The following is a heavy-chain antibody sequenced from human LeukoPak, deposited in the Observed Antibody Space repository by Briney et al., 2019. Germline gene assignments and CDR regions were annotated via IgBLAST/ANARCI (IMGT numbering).Heavy chain of an antibody. CDR1: GGSISSSSYY. D-gene: IGHD3-10*01. CDR3: AGETFYFGSGSHYNY. V-gene: IGHV4-39*07. Sequence: SETLSLTCTVSGGSISSSSYYWGWIRQPPGKGLEWIGSIYYSGSTYYNPSLKSRVTISVDTSKNQFSLQLNSVTPEDTAVYYCAGETFYFGSGSHYNYWGQGTLVTVSS. J-gene: IGHJ4*02. CDR2: IYYSGST.